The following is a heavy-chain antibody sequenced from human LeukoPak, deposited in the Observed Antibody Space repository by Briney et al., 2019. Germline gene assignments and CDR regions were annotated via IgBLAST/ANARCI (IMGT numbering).Heavy chain of an antibody. CDR1: GFTLSRYA. J-gene: IGHJ6*02. CDR2: ISGASDTI. CDR3: TTDPIYCVAAALGCMDV. V-gene: IGHV3-23*01. Sequence: GGSLRLSCAASGFTLSRYAMNWVRQAPGRGLEWVSGISGASDTIHYADSVKGRFTISRDNFKNTLYLQMNSLKTEDTAVYYCTTDPIYCVAAALGCMDVWGQGTTVTVSS. D-gene: IGHD2-2*01.